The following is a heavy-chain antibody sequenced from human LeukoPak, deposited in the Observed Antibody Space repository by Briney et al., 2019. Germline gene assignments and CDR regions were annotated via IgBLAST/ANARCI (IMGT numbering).Heavy chain of an antibody. J-gene: IGHJ5*02. Sequence: PGGSLRLSCISSGFMYSNYWMTWVRVRQAPGKGLEWVANIRQDGSETYYVDSVKGRFTISRDNAKNSLYLQMNSLRAEDTAVYFCARLPSIGWFDPWGQGTLVTVSA. V-gene: IGHV3-7*01. CDR2: IRQDGSET. CDR1: GFMYSNYW. CDR3: ARLPSIGWFDP.